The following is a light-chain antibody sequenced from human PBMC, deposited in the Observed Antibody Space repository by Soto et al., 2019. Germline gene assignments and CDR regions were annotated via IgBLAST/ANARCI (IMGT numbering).Light chain of an antibody. CDR2: EVS. Sequence: QSVLTQPASVSGSPGQSITISCTGTSSDIGAYDYVSWYQQHPGKAPKVIIYEVSHRPSGISNRFSGSKSDNTASLTISGLQADDEADYYCSSYRSSGTLVFGSGTKVTVL. CDR3: SSYRSSGTLV. J-gene: IGLJ1*01. V-gene: IGLV2-14*03. CDR1: SSDIGAYDY.